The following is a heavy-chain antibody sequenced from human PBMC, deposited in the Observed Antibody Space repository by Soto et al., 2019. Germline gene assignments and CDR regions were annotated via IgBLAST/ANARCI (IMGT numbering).Heavy chain of an antibody. CDR1: GFTFSPYW. J-gene: IGHJ4*02. CDR2: INQDGSQT. D-gene: IGHD6-19*01. CDR3: ARALRGAGTGY. V-gene: IGHV3-7*01. Sequence: GGSLRLSCAVSGFTFSPYWMSWVRQAPGKGLEWVANINQDGSQTYYVDSVKGRFTISRDNGKNSLYLQMNSLRVDDTAVYYCARALRGAGTGYWGQGTLVTVPS.